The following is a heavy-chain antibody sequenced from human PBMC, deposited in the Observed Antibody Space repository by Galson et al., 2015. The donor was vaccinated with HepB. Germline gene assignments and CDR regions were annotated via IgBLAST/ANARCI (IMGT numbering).Heavy chain of an antibody. D-gene: IGHD7-27*01. CDR2: IRDGI. CDR1: GFTFKTYT. J-gene: IGHJ3*01. CDR3: LKGGWGSVFDV. Sequence: SLRLSCAASGFTFKTYTMTWVRQAPGKGLEWLSSIRDGIHYAGSVKGRFTISRDTSKNMVYLQMNSLRAEDTAVYYCLKGGWGSVFDVWGLGTMVTVSS. V-gene: IGHV3-23*01.